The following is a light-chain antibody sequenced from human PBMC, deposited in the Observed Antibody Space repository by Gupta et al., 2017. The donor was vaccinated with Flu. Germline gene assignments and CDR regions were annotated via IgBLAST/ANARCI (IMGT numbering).Light chain of an antibody. CDR2: DVP. J-gene: IGLJ2*01. Sequence: DVGNYYLVSWYQYHPGNAPNLLFSDVPKRPSGVSSRFSGSKSGNTASLTISALQADDEADYFCCSSARRITVVFGGGTKLTVL. V-gene: IGLV2-23*02. CDR3: CSSARRITVV. CDR1: DVGNYYL.